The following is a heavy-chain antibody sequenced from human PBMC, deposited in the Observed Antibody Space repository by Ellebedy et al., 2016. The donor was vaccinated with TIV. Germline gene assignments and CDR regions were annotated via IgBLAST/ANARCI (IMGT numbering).Heavy chain of an antibody. D-gene: IGHD2-2*01. CDR3: ARALVPAKGRAMDV. V-gene: IGHV1-69*04. J-gene: IGHJ6*03. Sequence: SVKVSCXASGGTFSSYAISWVRQAPGQGLEWMGRIIPILGIANYAQKFQGRVTITADESTSTAYMELSSLRSEDTAVYYCARALVPAKGRAMDVWGKGTTVTVSS. CDR2: IIPILGIA. CDR1: GGTFSSYA.